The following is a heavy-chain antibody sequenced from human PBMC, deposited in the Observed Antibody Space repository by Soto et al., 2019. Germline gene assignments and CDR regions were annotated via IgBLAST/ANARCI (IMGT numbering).Heavy chain of an antibody. CDR1: GGSISSSNW. CDR3: SRLLGGSWSPVDY. J-gene: IGHJ4*02. Sequence: QVQLQESGPGLVKPSGTLSLTCAVSGGSISSSNWWSWVRQPPGKGLGWIGEIYHSGSTNYNPSLKRRVTISVNKSQTHFPLKLSPVTPADTAVYYCSRLLGGSWSPVDYWGQGTLVTVSS. V-gene: IGHV4-4*02. D-gene: IGHD6-13*01. CDR2: IYHSGST.